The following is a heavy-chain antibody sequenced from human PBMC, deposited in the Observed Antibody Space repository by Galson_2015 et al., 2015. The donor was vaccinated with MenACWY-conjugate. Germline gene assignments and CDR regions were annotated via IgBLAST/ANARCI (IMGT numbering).Heavy chain of an antibody. CDR1: GYTFTTYY. V-gene: IGHV1-46*01. Sequence: SVKVSCKASGYTFTTYYMHWVRQAPGQGLEWMGIIRPSGDDGTTYAQKFQGRVTMTRDTSTSTVYMDLSSLRSEDTAVYYCVREYRGGSLDYGGQGTLVTVSS. J-gene: IGHJ4*02. CDR2: IRPSGDDGT. D-gene: IGHD1-26*01. CDR3: VREYRGGSLDY.